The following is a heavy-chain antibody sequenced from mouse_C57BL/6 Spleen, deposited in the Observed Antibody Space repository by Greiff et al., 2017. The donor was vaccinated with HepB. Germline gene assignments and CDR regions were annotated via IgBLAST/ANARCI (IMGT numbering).Heavy chain of an antibody. J-gene: IGHJ2*01. CDR2: INPNYGTT. V-gene: IGHV1-39*01. CDR3: ASSPLHYGSSYQYYFDY. D-gene: IGHD1-1*01. Sequence: EVQLQQSGPELVKPGASVKISCKASGYSFTDYNMNWVKQSNGKSLEWIGVINPNYGTTSYNQKFKGKATLTVDKSSSTAYMQLNSLTSEDSAVYYCASSPLHYGSSYQYYFDYWGPPRPLPVSS. CDR1: GYSFTDYN.